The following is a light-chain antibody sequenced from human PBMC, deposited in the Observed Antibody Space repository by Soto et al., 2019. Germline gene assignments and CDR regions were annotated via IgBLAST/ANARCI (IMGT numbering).Light chain of an antibody. Sequence: QSVLTQPASVSGSPGQSITIPCTGTSSDVGGYNYVSWYQHHPGKAPKLLIYEVSNRPSGVSNRFSGSKSGNTASLTISGLQAEDEADYYCSSYTSSRRDTGFGAGTKLTVL. CDR3: SSYTSSRRDTG. CDR2: EVS. V-gene: IGLV2-14*01. CDR1: SSDVGGYNY. J-gene: IGLJ2*01.